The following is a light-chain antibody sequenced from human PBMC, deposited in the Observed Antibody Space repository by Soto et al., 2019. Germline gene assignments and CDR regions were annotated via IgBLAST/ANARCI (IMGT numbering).Light chain of an antibody. CDR1: QTTNTW. Sequence: DIPMTQFPSTLSASVGDRVTITCRASQTTNTWLAWYQQKPGTAPKLLIYDASSLEGGVPSRFSASGSGSKIHPAVTSVQPDDRGTYYGQQYISCPYCVGQGIKVEIK. CDR3: QQYISCPYC. J-gene: IGKJ2*03. V-gene: IGKV1-5*01. CDR2: DAS.